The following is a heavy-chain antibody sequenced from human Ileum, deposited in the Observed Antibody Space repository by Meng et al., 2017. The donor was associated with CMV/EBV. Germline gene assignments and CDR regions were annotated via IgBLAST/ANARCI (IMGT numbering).Heavy chain of an antibody. D-gene: IGHD3-10*01. J-gene: IGHJ4*02. CDR3: ARDYYGSGSYYNE. V-gene: IGHV3-74*01. Sequence: GESLKISCAASGFTFNIYWMHWVRQAPGKGLVWVSRINGDGTATTYADSVKGRFTISRDNAKNTLYLQMNSLRAEDTAVYYCARDYYGSGSYYNEWGQGTQVTVSS. CDR1: GFTFNIYW. CDR2: INGDGTAT.